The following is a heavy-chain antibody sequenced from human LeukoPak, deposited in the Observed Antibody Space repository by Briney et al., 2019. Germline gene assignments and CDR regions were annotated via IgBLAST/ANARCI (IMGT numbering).Heavy chain of an antibody. Sequence: PGGSLRLSCAASGFTFSSYSMNWVRQAPGKGLEWVSSISSSSSYIYYADSVKGRFTISRDNSKNTLYLQTNSLRAEDTAIYYCAKGRIGSYAYDYRGQGTLVAVSS. CDR2: ISSSSSYI. CDR3: AKGRIGSYAYDY. V-gene: IGHV3-21*04. D-gene: IGHD1-26*01. CDR1: GFTFSSYS. J-gene: IGHJ4*02.